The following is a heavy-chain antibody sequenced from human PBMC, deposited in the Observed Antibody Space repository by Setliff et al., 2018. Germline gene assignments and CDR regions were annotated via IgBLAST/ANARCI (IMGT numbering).Heavy chain of an antibody. D-gene: IGHD3-16*02. CDR1: GDSTSSYY. V-gene: IGHV4-4*07. CDR3: ARGKLRLGQLSLFYGFDI. CDR2: IYSSGST. J-gene: IGHJ3*02. Sequence: PSETLSLTCTVSGDSTSSYYWSWIRQPAGKGLEWIGRIYSSGSTNFNPSLKSRVTMSMDTSKNQFSLKLSSVTAADTAIYYCARGKLRLGQLSLFYGFDIWGQGTMVTVSS.